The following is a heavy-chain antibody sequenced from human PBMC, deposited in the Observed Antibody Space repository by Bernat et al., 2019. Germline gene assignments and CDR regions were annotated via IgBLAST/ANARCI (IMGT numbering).Heavy chain of an antibody. J-gene: IGHJ4*02. CDR1: GGSISSSSYY. CDR2: IYYSGST. Sequence: QLQLQESGPGLVKPSETLSLTCTVSGGSISSSSYYWGWIRQPPGKGLEWIGSIYYSGSTYYNPSLKSRVTISVDTSKNQFSLKLGSVTAADTAVYYCARVSSGSIAALPDYWGQGTLVTVSS. CDR3: ARVSSGSIAALPDY. V-gene: IGHV4-39*01. D-gene: IGHD6-6*01.